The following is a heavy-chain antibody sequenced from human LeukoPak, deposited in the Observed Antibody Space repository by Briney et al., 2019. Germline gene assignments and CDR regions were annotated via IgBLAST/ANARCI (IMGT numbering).Heavy chain of an antibody. D-gene: IGHD1-14*01. V-gene: IGHV3-53*01. CDR1: ELSVSTNC. CDR2: IYSDGST. CDR3: ARRAGIYSHPYDY. J-gene: IGHJ4*02. Sequence: GGSLRLSCAASELSVSTNCMTWVRQAPGKGLEWVSFIYSDGSTYYADSVRGRFTISRDNSKNTVYLQMNSLRAEDTAVYYCARRAGIYSHPYDYWGQGTLVTVSS.